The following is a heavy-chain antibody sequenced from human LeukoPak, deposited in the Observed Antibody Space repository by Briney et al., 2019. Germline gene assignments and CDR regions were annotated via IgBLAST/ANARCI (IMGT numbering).Heavy chain of an antibody. V-gene: IGHV3-43*01. CDR3: AKDFQVGYSSGWYDY. CDR1: GFTFRDYT. J-gene: IGHJ4*02. D-gene: IGHD6-19*01. Sequence: GRSLRLSCAASGFTFRDYTMHWVRQAPGKGLEWVSLISWDGGSTYYADSVKGRFTISRDNSKNSLYLQMNSLRTEDTALYYCAKDFQVGYSSGWYDYWGQGTLVTVSS. CDR2: ISWDGGST.